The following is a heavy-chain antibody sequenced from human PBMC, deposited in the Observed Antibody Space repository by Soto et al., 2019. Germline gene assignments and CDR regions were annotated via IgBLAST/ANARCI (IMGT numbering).Heavy chain of an antibody. Sequence: QLQLQESGPGLVKPSETLSLTCTVSGGSISSSSYYWGWIRQPPGKGLEWIGSIYYSGSTYYNPSLKSRVTISVDTSKNQFSLKLSSVTAADTAVYYCASLKDGYNYRYFQHWGQGTLVTVSS. CDR3: ASLKDGYNYRYFQH. J-gene: IGHJ1*01. V-gene: IGHV4-39*01. D-gene: IGHD5-12*01. CDR2: IYYSGST. CDR1: GGSISSSSYY.